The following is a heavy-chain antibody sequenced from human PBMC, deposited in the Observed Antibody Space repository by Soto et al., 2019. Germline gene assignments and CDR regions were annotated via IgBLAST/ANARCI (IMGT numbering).Heavy chain of an antibody. CDR3: ARVTGTTYYDFWSGYPHNWFDP. CDR2: IYYSGST. D-gene: IGHD3-3*01. CDR1: GGSISSYY. J-gene: IGHJ5*02. Sequence: SETLSLTCTVSGGSISSYYWSWIRQPPGKGLEWIGYIYYSGSTNYNPSLKSRVTISVDTSKNQFSLKLSSVTAADTAVYYCARVTGTTYYDFWSGYPHNWFDPWGQGTLVTVSS. V-gene: IGHV4-59*01.